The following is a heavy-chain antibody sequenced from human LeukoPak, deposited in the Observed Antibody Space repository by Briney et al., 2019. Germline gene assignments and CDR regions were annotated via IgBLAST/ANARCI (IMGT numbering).Heavy chain of an antibody. J-gene: IGHJ3*02. V-gene: IGHV4-34*01. CDR3: ARAFMSTVATPYDAFDI. D-gene: IGHD4-23*01. CDR1: GGSFSGYY. Sequence: PSETLSLTCAVYGGSFSGYYWSWLRQPPGKGLEWIGEINHSGSTNYNPSLKSRVTISVDTSKTQFSLKLSSVTAADTAVYYCARAFMSTVATPYDAFDIWGQGTMVTVSS. CDR2: INHSGST.